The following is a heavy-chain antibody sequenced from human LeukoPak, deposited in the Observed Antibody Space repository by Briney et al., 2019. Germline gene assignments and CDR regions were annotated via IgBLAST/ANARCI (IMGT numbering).Heavy chain of an antibody. J-gene: IGHJ4*02. V-gene: IGHV3-11*04. CDR1: GFTFSDYY. CDR2: ISSSGSTI. CDR3: ATDYDFWSGYYNHIPRFDY. Sequence: GGSLRLSYAASGFTFSDYYMSWIRQAPGRGLEWVSYISSSGSTIYYADSVKGRFTISRDNAKNSLYLQMNSLRAEDTAVYYCATDYDFWSGYYNHIPRFDYWGQGTLVTVSS. D-gene: IGHD3-3*01.